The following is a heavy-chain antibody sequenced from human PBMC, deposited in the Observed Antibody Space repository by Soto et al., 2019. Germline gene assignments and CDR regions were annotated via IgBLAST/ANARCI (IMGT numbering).Heavy chain of an antibody. CDR1: GGTFSSYA. Sequence: GASVKVSCKASGGTFSSYAISWVRQAPGQGLEWMGGIIPIFGTANYAQKFQGRVTITADDSTSTAYMELSSLRSEDTAVYYFARSITMVRGVYYYYGMDVWGQGTTVTVSS. CDR2: IIPIFGTA. V-gene: IGHV1-69*13. CDR3: ARSITMVRGVYYYYGMDV. J-gene: IGHJ6*02. D-gene: IGHD3-10*01.